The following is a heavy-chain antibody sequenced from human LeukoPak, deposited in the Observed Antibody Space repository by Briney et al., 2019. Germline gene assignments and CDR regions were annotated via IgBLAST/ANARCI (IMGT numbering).Heavy chain of an antibody. CDR1: GFTFSSYA. J-gene: IGHJ4*02. D-gene: IGHD1-26*01. CDR2: ISYDGSNK. Sequence: GGSLRLSCAASGFTFSSYAMHWVRQAPGKGLEWVAVISYDGSNKYYADSVKGRFTISRDNSKNTLYLQMNSLRAEDTAVYYCERDLEGATNYWGQGTLVTVSS. V-gene: IGHV3-30*14. CDR3: ERDLEGATNY.